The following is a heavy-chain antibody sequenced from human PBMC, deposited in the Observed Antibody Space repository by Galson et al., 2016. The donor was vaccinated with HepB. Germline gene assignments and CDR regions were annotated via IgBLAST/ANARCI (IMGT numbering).Heavy chain of an antibody. CDR2: INPSGGST. J-gene: IGHJ3*02. CDR1: GYTFTSYY. V-gene: IGHV1-46*01. D-gene: IGHD5-24*01. CDR3: ARGKEGGWVQDRRGQAFDI. Sequence: SVKVSCKASGYTFTSYYLHWVRQAPGQGLEWMGIINPSGGSTSYAQKFQGRVTMTRDTSTSTVYMELSSLRFDDTAVYYCARGKEGGWVQDRRGQAFDIWGQGTMVTVSS.